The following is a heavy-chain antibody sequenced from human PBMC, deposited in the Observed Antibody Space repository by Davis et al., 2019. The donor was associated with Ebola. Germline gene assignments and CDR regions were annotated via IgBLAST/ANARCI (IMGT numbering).Heavy chain of an antibody. CDR3: ARVISQRHYDFWSGEKTSPPHFDY. Sequence: AASVKVSCKASGYTLTDHAMNWVRQAPGQGIEWVGWINTNTGNPTYAQAFTGRFVFSLDTSVSTAFMQISSLKAEDTAVYYCARVISQRHYDFWSGEKTSPPHFDYWGQGTLLTVSS. CDR2: INTNTGNP. V-gene: IGHV7-4-1*02. CDR1: GYTLTDHA. J-gene: IGHJ4*02. D-gene: IGHD3-3*01.